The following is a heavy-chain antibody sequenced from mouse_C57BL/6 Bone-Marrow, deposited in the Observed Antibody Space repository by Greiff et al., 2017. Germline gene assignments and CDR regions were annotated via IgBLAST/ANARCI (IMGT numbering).Heavy chain of an antibody. J-gene: IGHJ3*01. CDR3: AREDDGYYSAWFAY. V-gene: IGHV1-69*01. CDR1: GYTFTGYW. D-gene: IGHD2-3*01. CDR2: IDPSDSYT. Sequence: QVQLQQPGAELVMPGASVKLSCKASGYTFTGYWMHWVKQRPGQGLEWIGEIDPSDSYTNYNQKFKGKSTLTVDKSSSTAYMQLSSLTSEDSAVYYCAREDDGYYSAWFAYWGQGTLVTVSA.